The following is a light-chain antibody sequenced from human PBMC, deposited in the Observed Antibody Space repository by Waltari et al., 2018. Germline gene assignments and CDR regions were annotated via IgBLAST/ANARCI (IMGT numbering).Light chain of an antibody. Sequence: QSALTQPRSVSGSPGQSVTISCTGPSSDVGGYNYVSWYQQHPGKAPKFMIYDVSKRPSGVPDRFSGSKSGNTASLTISGLQAEDEADYYCCSYAGSPYVFGTGTKVTVL. CDR2: DVS. CDR1: SSDVGGYNY. V-gene: IGLV2-11*01. J-gene: IGLJ1*01. CDR3: CSYAGSPYV.